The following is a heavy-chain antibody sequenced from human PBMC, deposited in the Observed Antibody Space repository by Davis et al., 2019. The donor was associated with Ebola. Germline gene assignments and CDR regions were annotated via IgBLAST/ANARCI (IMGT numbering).Heavy chain of an antibody. V-gene: IGHV1-69*13. CDR2: IIPIFGTA. CDR1: GGTFSSYA. J-gene: IGHJ6*02. CDR3: AREGGYCSGGSCHGRGMDV. D-gene: IGHD2-15*01. Sequence: SVKVSFKASGGTFSSYAISWVRQAPGQGLEWMGGIIPIFGTANYAQKFQGRVTITADESTSTAYMELSSLRSEDTAVYYCAREGGYCSGGSCHGRGMDVWGQGTMVTVSS.